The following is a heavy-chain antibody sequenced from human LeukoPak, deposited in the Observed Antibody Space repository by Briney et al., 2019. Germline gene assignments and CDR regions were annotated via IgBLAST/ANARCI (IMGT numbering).Heavy chain of an antibody. J-gene: IGHJ4*02. D-gene: IGHD1-1*01. CDR3: ARTYRASRYFDY. V-gene: IGHV3-23*01. Sequence: GGSLRLSCAASGFTFSSYAMSWVRQAPGKGLEWVSAISGSGGSTYYADSVKGRFTISRDNAKNSLYLQMNSLRAEDTAVYYCARTYRASRYFDYWGQGTLVTVSS. CDR2: ISGSGGST. CDR1: GFTFSSYA.